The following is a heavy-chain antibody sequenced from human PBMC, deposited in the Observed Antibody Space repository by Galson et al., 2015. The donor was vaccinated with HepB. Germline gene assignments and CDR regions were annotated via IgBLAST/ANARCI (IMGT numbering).Heavy chain of an antibody. D-gene: IGHD2-15*01. CDR2: IWYDGSNK. V-gene: IGHV3-33*08. Sequence: SLRLSCAASGFTVSSYGMHWVRQAPGKGLEWVALIWYDGSNKYYADSVKGRFTISRDNSKNTLYLQMNSLRAEDTAVYYCARRGGTTGRGGMDVWGQGTTVTVSS. CDR3: ARRGGTTGRGGMDV. J-gene: IGHJ6*02. CDR1: GFTVSSYG.